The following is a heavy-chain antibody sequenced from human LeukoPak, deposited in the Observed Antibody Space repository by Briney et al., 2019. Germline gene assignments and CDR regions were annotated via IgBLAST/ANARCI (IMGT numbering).Heavy chain of an antibody. D-gene: IGHD3-22*01. V-gene: IGHV1-2*02. J-gene: IGHJ4*02. Sequence: GASVKVSCKASGYSFTTYDINWVRQATGQGLEWMGWINPNSGGTNYAQKFQGRVTMTRDTSISTAYMELSRLRSDDTAVYYCARAQMPMIVVVITDLSFDYWGQGTLVTVSS. CDR1: GYSFTTYD. CDR3: ARAQMPMIVVVITDLSFDY. CDR2: INPNSGGT.